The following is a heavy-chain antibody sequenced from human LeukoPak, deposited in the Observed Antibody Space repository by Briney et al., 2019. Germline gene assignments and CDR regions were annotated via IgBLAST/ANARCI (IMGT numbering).Heavy chain of an antibody. V-gene: IGHV4-59*01. D-gene: IGHD3-10*01. CDR1: GGSISSYY. Sequence: SETLSLTCTVSGGSISSYYWSWIRQPPGKGLEWIGYIYYSGSTNYNPSLKRRVTISVDTSKNQFSLKLSSVTAADTAVYYCATSDYGSGSYNYWGQGTLVTVSS. CDR3: ATSDYGSGSYNY. J-gene: IGHJ4*02. CDR2: IYYSGST.